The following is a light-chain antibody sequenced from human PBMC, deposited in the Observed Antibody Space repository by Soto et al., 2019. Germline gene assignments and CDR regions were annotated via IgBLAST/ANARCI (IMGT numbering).Light chain of an antibody. CDR2: DVS. J-gene: IGLJ1*01. Sequence: QSVLTQPASVSGSPGQSITVSCTGTSSDVGGYNYVSWYQQHPGKAPKLMIYDVSNRPSGVSNRFSGSKSGNTASLTISGLQAEDEADYYCSSHTSSSTSYVXGTRTSSPS. CDR1: SSDVGGYNY. V-gene: IGLV2-14*01. CDR3: SSHTSSSTSYV.